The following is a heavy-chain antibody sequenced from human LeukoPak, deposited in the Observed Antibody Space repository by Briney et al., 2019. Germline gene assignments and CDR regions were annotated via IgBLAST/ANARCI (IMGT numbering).Heavy chain of an antibody. CDR1: GFTFSRHW. CDR3: ARICSSTDCLIPD. J-gene: IGHJ4*02. CDR2: INSEASDK. V-gene: IGHV3-74*01. D-gene: IGHD2-2*01. Sequence: GGSLRLSCAASGFTFSRHWMHWVRQAPGKGLVWVSRINSEASDKNYADFVKGRFTISRDNAKNTVYLQINSLRDEDTAVYYCARICSSTDCLIPDWGQGTLVTVSS.